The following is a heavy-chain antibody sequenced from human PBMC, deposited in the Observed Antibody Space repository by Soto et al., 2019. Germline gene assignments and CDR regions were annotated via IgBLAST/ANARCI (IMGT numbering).Heavy chain of an antibody. J-gene: IGHJ4*02. V-gene: IGHV3-30-3*01. D-gene: IGHD3-3*01. Sequence: QVQLVESGGGVVQPGRSLRLSCAASGFTFSSYAMHRVRQAPGKGLEWVAVISYDGSNKYYADSVKGRFTISRDNSKNTLYLQMNSLRAEDTAVYYCAREHYDFWSGYYKDYWGQGTLVTVSS. CDR2: ISYDGSNK. CDR1: GFTFSSYA. CDR3: AREHYDFWSGYYKDY.